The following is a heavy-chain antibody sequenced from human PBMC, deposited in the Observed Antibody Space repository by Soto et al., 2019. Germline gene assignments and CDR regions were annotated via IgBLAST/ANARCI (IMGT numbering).Heavy chain of an antibody. V-gene: IGHV4-30-4*01. CDR3: ARTPSGYSYGIDY. D-gene: IGHD5-18*01. J-gene: IGHJ4*02. CDR1: GGSISSGDYY. Sequence: SETLSLTCTVSGGSISSGDYYWSWIRQPPGKGLEWIGYIYYSGSTYYNPSLKSRVTISVDTSKNQFSLKLSSVTAADTAVYYCARTPSGYSYGIDYWGQGTLVTVS. CDR2: IYYSGST.